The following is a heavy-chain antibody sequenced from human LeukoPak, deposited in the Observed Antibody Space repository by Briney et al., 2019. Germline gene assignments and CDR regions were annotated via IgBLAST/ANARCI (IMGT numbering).Heavy chain of an antibody. CDR3: ARPAFYDSSGYYLDY. CDR2: FYYSGST. CDR1: GGSISSGSFY. J-gene: IGHJ4*02. Sequence: SETLSLTCTVSGGSISSGSFYWGWIRQPPGKGLEWIGSFYYSGSTYYNPSLESRVSISVDTSKNQFSLKLSSVTAADTAVYYCARPAFYDSSGYYLDYWGQGTLVTVSS. V-gene: IGHV4-39*07. D-gene: IGHD3-22*01.